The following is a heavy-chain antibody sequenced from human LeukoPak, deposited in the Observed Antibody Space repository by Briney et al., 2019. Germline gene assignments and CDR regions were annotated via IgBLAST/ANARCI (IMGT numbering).Heavy chain of an antibody. CDR1: GCSPSSSSYY. CDR2: IYYSGST. D-gene: IGHD3-22*01. CDR3: ARQFYESRSPHAKYFQQ. Sequence: PSETPSLTCSVSGCSPSSSSYYWGWIRQAPRRGPEGVGDIYYSGSTYYSPSLKSRVTISLDTSKNQFSLKLNSVTAADTAVYYCARQFYESRSPHAKYFQQWGQGTLVTVSS. V-gene: IGHV4-39*01. J-gene: IGHJ1*01.